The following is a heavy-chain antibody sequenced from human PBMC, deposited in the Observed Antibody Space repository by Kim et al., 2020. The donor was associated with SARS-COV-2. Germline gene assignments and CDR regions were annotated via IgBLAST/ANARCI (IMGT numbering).Heavy chain of an antibody. D-gene: IGHD3-3*01. CDR2: IYSGGST. J-gene: IGHJ4*02. Sequence: GGSLRLSCAASGFTVSSNYMSWVRQAPGKGLEWVSVIYSGGSTYYADSVKGRFTISRDNSKNTLYLQMNSLRAEDTAVYYCARGSPYYDFWSGYYSPFDYWGQGTLVTVSS. CDR1: GFTVSSNY. CDR3: ARGSPYYDFWSGYYSPFDY. V-gene: IGHV3-53*01.